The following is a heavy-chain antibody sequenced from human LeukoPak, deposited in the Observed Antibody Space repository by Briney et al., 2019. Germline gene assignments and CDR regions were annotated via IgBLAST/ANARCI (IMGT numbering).Heavy chain of an antibody. J-gene: IGHJ4*02. CDR2: IYPGDSDT. Sequence: GASLKISCKGSGYSFTSYWIGWVRQVPGKGLEWMGIIYPGDSDTRYSPSFQGQVTISADKSISTAYLQWSSLKASDTTMYYCARRLADCSGGSCYGTRYYFDYWGQGTLVTVSS. CDR1: GYSFTSYW. CDR3: ARRLADCSGGSCYGTRYYFDY. D-gene: IGHD2-15*01. V-gene: IGHV5-51*01.